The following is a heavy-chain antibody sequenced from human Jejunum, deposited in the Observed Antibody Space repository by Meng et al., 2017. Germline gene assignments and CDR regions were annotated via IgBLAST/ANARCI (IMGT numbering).Heavy chain of an antibody. CDR1: GGSISSGGNY. Sequence: VRLPESGPELVKPPQTLSLTCTVSGGSISSGGNYWSWIRQHPGKGLEWIGYINYSGSTYYNPSLKSRVTISVDTSKNQFSLKLSSVTAADTAVYYCARAPAHIGVVTAIRGNWFDPWGQGTLVTVSS. D-gene: IGHD2-21*02. CDR3: ARAPAHIGVVTAIRGNWFDP. CDR2: INYSGST. J-gene: IGHJ5*02. V-gene: IGHV4-31*03.